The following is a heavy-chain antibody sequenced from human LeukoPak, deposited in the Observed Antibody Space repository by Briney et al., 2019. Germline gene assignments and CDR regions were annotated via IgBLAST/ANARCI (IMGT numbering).Heavy chain of an antibody. Sequence: SQTLSPTCTVSGGSINSGDYFWTWIRQPPGKGLEWIGYIHHSGKTYYNPSLKSRVIISRDTSNDQFSLNLRSVTAADTAVYYCVREVTMLRGPTTLNFWYFDLWGRGTLVTVSS. D-gene: IGHD3-10*01. CDR3: VREVTMLRGPTTLNFWYFDL. J-gene: IGHJ2*01. CDR1: GGSINSGDYF. V-gene: IGHV4-30-4*01. CDR2: IHHSGKT.